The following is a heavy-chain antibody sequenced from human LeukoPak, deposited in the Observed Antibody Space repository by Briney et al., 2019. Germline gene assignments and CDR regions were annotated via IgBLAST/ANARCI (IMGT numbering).Heavy chain of an antibody. CDR1: GFTFDDYT. D-gene: IGHD4-17*01. CDR3: ARDYVTTVTPVGY. Sequence: GGSLRLSCAASGFTFDDYTMHWVRQAPGKGLEWVSLISWDGGSTYYADSVKGRFTISRDNAKNSLYLQMNSLRAEDTAVYYCARDYVTTVTPVGYWGQGTLVTVSS. V-gene: IGHV3-43*01. J-gene: IGHJ4*02. CDR2: ISWDGGST.